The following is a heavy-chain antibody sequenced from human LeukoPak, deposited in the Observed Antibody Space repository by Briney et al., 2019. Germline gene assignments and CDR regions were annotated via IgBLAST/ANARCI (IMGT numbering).Heavy chain of an antibody. CDR3: ARDALGCSSTGCHDRRWFDP. J-gene: IGHJ5*02. CDR2: ISYDGSNK. V-gene: IGHV3-30-3*01. D-gene: IGHD2-2*01. Sequence: GRSLRLSCAASGFTFSSYAMHWVRQAPGKGLEWVAVISYDGSNKYYADSVKGRFTISRDNSKNTLYLQMNSLRAEDTAVYYCARDALGCSSTGCHDRRWFDPWGQGTLVTVSS. CDR1: GFTFSSYA.